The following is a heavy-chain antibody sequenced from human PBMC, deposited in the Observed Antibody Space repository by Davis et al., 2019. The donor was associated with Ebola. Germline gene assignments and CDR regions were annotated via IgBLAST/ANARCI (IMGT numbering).Heavy chain of an antibody. CDR1: GFTFSDYY. Sequence: GGSLRLSCAASGFTFSDYYMSWIRQAPGKGLEWVSYISSSSSYTNYADSVKGRFTISRDNAKNSLYLQMNSLRVEDTAVYYCARGGSYSGYGMDVWGQGTTVTVSS. J-gene: IGHJ6*02. V-gene: IGHV3-11*06. D-gene: IGHD1-26*01. CDR3: ARGGSYSGYGMDV. CDR2: ISSSSSYT.